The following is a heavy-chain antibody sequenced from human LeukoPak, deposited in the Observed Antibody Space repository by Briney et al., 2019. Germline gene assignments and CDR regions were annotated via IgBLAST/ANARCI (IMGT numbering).Heavy chain of an antibody. Sequence: SETLSLTCAVSGGSISSSNWWSWVRQPPGKGLEWIGEIYHSGSTNYNPSLKSRVTISVDKSKNQFSLKLSSVTAADTAVYYCARDPHYYDSSGYYPDWYFDLWGRGTLVTVSS. CDR2: IYHSGST. CDR3: ARDPHYYDSSGYYPDWYFDL. V-gene: IGHV4-4*02. CDR1: GGSISSSNW. D-gene: IGHD3-22*01. J-gene: IGHJ2*01.